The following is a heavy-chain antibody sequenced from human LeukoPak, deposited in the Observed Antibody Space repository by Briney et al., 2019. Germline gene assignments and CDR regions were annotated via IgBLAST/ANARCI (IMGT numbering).Heavy chain of an antibody. CDR2: ISWNSGSI. D-gene: IGHD3-22*01. J-gene: IGHJ4*02. CDR1: GFTFDDYA. Sequence: SGGSLRLSCAASGFTFDDYAMHWVRHAPGKGLEWVSGISWNSGSIGYADSVKGRFTISRDNAKNSLYLQMNSLTAEDTALYYCAKGVVVVITGSFDYWGQGTLVTVSS. V-gene: IGHV3-9*01. CDR3: AKGVVVVITGSFDY.